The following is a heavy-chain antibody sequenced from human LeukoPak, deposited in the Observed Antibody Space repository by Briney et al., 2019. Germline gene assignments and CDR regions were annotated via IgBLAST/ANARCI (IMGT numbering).Heavy chain of an antibody. CDR1: GYTFINNW. V-gene: IGHV1-46*01. J-gene: IGHJ5*02. CDR2: INPTGTTT. CDR3: ARERSRMITGWFDP. D-gene: IGHD3-16*01. Sequence: ASVKVSCKASGYTFINNWMHWVRQAPGQGLEWVGLINPTGTTTLYAQKFQGRVTLTRDMSTSTAYMELSSLRSEDMAVYYCARERSRMITGWFDPWGQGTLVTVSS.